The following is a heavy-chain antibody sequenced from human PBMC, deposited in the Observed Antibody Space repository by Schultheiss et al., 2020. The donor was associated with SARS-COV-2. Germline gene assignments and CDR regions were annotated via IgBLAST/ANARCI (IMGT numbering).Heavy chain of an antibody. V-gene: IGHV4-4*07. CDR1: GGSFSGYY. CDR3: ARDRVYYFDY. CDR2: INTSGST. J-gene: IGHJ4*02. D-gene: IGHD3-3*01. Sequence: SETLSLTCAVYGGSFSGYYWSWIRQPAGKGLEWIGRINTSGSTNYNPSLKSRVTMSVDTSKNQFSLKLSSVTAADTAMYYCARDRVYYFDYWGQGTLVTVSS.